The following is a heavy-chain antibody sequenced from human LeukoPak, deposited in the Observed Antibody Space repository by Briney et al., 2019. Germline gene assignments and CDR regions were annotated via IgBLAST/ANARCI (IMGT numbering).Heavy chain of an antibody. V-gene: IGHV3-21*01. D-gene: IGHD3-10*01. Sequence: GGSLRLSCAASGFTFSSYSMNWVRQAPGKGLEWVSSISSSSSYIYYADSVKGRFTTSRDNAKNSLYLQMNSLRAEDTAVYYCARDRITMVRRFDYWGQGTLVTVSS. CDR1: GFTFSSYS. CDR2: ISSSSSYI. CDR3: ARDRITMVRRFDY. J-gene: IGHJ4*02.